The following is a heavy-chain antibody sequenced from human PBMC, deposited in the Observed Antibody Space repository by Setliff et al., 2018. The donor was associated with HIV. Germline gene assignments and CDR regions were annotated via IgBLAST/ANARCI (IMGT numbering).Heavy chain of an antibody. V-gene: IGHV3-9*03. CDR2: ISWNSGSI. CDR1: GLTFGDYA. CDR3: AKDFGNYDSSGLDY. Sequence: GGSLRLSCAASGLTFGDYAIHWVRQAPGKGLEWVSGISWNSGSIGYADSVKGRFTISRDNAKNSLYLQMNSLRAEDMALYYCAKDFGNYDSSGLDYWGQGTLVTVSS. D-gene: IGHD3-22*01. J-gene: IGHJ4*02.